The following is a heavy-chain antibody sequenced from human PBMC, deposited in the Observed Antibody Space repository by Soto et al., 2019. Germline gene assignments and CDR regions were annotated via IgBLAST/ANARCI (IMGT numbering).Heavy chain of an antibody. CDR3: ARDTVVPAATDAFDI. CDR2: ISAYNGNT. CDR1: GYTFTSYG. Sequence: GASVKVSCKASGYTFTSYGISWGRQAPGQGLEWMGWISAYNGNTNYAQKLQGRVTMTTDTSTSTAYMELRSLRSDDTAVYYCARDTVVPAATDAFDIWGEGTMVTVPS. V-gene: IGHV1-18*01. J-gene: IGHJ3*02. D-gene: IGHD2-2*01.